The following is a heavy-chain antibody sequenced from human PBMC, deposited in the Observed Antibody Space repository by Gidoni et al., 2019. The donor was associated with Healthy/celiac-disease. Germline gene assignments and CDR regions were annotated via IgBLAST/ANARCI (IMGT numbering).Heavy chain of an antibody. Sequence: QVQLVESGGGVVQPGRSLRLSCAASGFTFSSYAMHWVRQAPGKGLEWVAVISYDGSNKYYADSVKGRFTISRDNSKNTLYLQMNSLRAEDTAVYYCARDGAYSSGWYGGYFDYWGQGTLVTVSS. J-gene: IGHJ4*02. V-gene: IGHV3-30-3*01. CDR1: GFTFSSYA. D-gene: IGHD6-19*01. CDR2: ISYDGSNK. CDR3: ARDGAYSSGWYGGYFDY.